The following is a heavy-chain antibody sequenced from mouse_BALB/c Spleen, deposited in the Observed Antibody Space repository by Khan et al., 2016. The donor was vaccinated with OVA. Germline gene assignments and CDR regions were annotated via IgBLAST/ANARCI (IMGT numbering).Heavy chain of an antibody. D-gene: IGHD1-1*01. Sequence: QVQLQQPGTELVKPGASVKLSCKASGYPLTSYWLHWVKQRPGQGLEWIGEIDPSDSYTNYNQKFKGKATVTVDKSSSTTYMQLSSLTSEDSAVYSCARSFHDGSSTWFGYWGQGTLVTVSA. J-gene: IGHJ3*02. V-gene: IGHV1-69*02. CDR1: GYPLTSYW. CDR2: IDPSDSYT. CDR3: ARSFHDGSSTWFGY.